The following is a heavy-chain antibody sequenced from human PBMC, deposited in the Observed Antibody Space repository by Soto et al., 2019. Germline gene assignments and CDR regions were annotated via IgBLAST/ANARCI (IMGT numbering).Heavy chain of an antibody. CDR1: GFTVSNSY. Sequence: EVQLVESGGGLVQPGGSLRLSCAASGFTVSNSYMSWVRQAPGKGLEWVSVIFSGGSTYYADSVKGRFTISRDDSKNTLYLQMNSLRAEDTAVYYCARDPTDCSGDSCDGDDYWGQGTLVTVSS. V-gene: IGHV3-66*01. D-gene: IGHD2-15*01. CDR2: IFSGGST. J-gene: IGHJ4*02. CDR3: ARDPTDCSGDSCDGDDY.